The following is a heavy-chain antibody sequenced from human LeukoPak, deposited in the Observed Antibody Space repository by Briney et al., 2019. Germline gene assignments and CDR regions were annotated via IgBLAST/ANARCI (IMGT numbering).Heavy chain of an antibody. D-gene: IGHD4-23*01. J-gene: IGHJ4*02. Sequence: TSETLSLTCTVSGGSISSYYWSWIRQPPGKGLEWIGYIYTSGSTNYNPSLKSRVTISVDTSKNQFSLKLSSVTAADTAVYYCARNPRGPPPYGGLDYWGQGTLVTVSS. CDR3: ARNPRGPPPYGGLDY. CDR1: GGSISSYY. CDR2: IYTSGST. V-gene: IGHV4-4*09.